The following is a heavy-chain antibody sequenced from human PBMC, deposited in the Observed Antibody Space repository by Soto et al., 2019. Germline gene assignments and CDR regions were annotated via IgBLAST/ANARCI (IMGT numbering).Heavy chain of an antibody. CDR1: GFTFRDYT. V-gene: IGHV3-23*03. D-gene: IGHD2-8*01. CDR2: ILSDYNT. Sequence: EVQLLESGGGLAQPGGSLTLSCAASGFTFRDYTMTWVRQAPGQVLECISVILSDYNTFYAGSVRGWFTISRDNSKSTIYLEMNSLRAEDTAVYYCARRTNGYFGYWGQGALVTVSS. J-gene: IGHJ4*02. CDR3: ARRTNGYFGY.